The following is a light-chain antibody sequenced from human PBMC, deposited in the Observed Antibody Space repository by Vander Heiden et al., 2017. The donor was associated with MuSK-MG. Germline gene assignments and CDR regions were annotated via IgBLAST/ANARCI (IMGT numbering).Light chain of an antibody. CDR1: ALPKQF. V-gene: IGLV3-25*03. Sequence: SYELTQTPSVSVSPGQTARITCSGEALPKQFAFWFQQKPGQAPVLVIYKDTERPPGIPGRYSGSSSGTTVTLTNRGVQAEDEAEYYWQSADRSGTYSVVFGGGTKLTVL. J-gene: IGLJ2*01. CDR3: QSADRSGTYSVV. CDR2: KDT.